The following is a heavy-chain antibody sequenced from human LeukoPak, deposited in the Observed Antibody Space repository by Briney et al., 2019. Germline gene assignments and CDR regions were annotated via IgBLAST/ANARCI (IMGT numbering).Heavy chain of an antibody. Sequence: SETLSLTCTVSGGAISNHQWSWIRQPPGKGMEWIGYIYYSGGTSYNPSLKSRVTISVDTSKNQFSLKLTSVTAADTAVYYCARREQGGSGWYVSNWFDPWGQGTLVTVSS. CDR1: GGAISNHQ. CDR2: IYYSGGT. V-gene: IGHV4-59*11. CDR3: ARREQGGSGWYVSNWFDP. D-gene: IGHD6-19*01. J-gene: IGHJ5*02.